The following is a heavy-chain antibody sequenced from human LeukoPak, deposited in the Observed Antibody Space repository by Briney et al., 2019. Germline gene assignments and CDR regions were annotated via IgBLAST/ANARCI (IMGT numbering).Heavy chain of an antibody. CDR1: GGSFSGYY. V-gene: IGHV4-34*01. CDR2: INHSGST. CDR3: ASHSSSTEDY. D-gene: IGHD6-6*01. Sequence: SETLSLTCAVYGGSFSGYYWSWIRQPPGKGLEWIGEINHSGSTYYNPSLKSRVTISVDTSKNQFSLKLSSVTAADTAVYYCASHSSSTEDYWGQGTLVTVSS. J-gene: IGHJ4*02.